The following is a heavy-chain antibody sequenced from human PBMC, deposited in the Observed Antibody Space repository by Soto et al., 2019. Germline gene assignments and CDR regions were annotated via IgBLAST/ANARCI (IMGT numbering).Heavy chain of an antibody. J-gene: IGHJ3*02. CDR2: IRTSGSM. CDR3: ARPQYFGEDGASNI. Sequence: SETLSLTCSVSGGSISDFYWSWIRQPAGKGLEWIGRIRTSGSMNINPSLKSRVRLSVETSRNQLSLTLTSVTAAETAAYYCARPQYFGEDGASNIWGQGTVVTVS. CDR1: GGSISDFY. V-gene: IGHV4-4*07. D-gene: IGHD3-10*01.